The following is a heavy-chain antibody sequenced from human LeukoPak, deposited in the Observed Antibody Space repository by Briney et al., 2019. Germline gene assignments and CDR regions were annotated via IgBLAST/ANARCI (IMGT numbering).Heavy chain of an antibody. CDR3: ARGRMYYYDSSGYYRFDY. CDR2: INHSGST. Sequence: SETLSLTCAVYGGSFSGYYWGWIRQPPGKGLEWIGEINHSGSTNYNPSLKSRVTISVDTSKNQFSLKLSSVTAADTAVYYCARGRMYYYDSSGYYRFDYWGQGTLVTVSS. D-gene: IGHD3-22*01. V-gene: IGHV4-34*01. J-gene: IGHJ4*02. CDR1: GGSFSGYY.